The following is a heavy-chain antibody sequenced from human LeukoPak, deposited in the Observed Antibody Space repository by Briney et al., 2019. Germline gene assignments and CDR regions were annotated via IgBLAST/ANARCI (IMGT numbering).Heavy chain of an antibody. CDR2: IYTSGST. D-gene: IGHD6-19*01. Sequence: PSETLSLTCTVSGGSISSYYWSWIRQPAGKGLEWIGRIYTSGSTNYNPSLKSRVTMSVDTSKNQFSLKLSSVTAADTAVYYCATDNWSSGWYSPHFAYWCQGTLVTVSS. V-gene: IGHV4-4*07. J-gene: IGHJ4*02. CDR3: ATDNWSSGWYSPHFAY. CDR1: GGSISSYY.